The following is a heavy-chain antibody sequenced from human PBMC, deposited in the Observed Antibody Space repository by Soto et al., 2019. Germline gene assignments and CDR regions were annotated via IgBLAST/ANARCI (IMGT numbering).Heavy chain of an antibody. V-gene: IGHV4-30-2*01. Sequence: PSETLSLTCAVSGGSISSGGYSWSWIRQPPGKGLEWIGYIYHSGSTYYNPSLKSRVTISVDRSKNQFSLKLSSVTAADTPVYYCARLDTAMVIDYWGQGTLVTVSS. CDR2: IYHSGST. CDR3: ARLDTAMVIDY. D-gene: IGHD5-18*01. J-gene: IGHJ4*02. CDR1: GGSISSGGYS.